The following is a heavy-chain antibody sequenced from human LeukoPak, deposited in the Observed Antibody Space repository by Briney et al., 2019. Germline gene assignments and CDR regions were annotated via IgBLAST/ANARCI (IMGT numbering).Heavy chain of an antibody. CDR1: SGSISSGGYY. CDR2: IYYSGST. Sequence: TPSLTCTVSSGSISSGGYYWSWIRQHPGKGLEWIGYIYYSGSTSYNPSLKSRVTISVDTSKNQFSLKLSSVTAADTAVYYCARDRQERELAHYYYYGMDVWGQGTPVTVSS. CDR3: ARDRQERELAHYYYYGMDV. D-gene: IGHD1-26*01. V-gene: IGHV4-31*03. J-gene: IGHJ6*02.